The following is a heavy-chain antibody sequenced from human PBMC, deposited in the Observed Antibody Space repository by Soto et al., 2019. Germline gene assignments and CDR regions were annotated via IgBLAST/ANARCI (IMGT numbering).Heavy chain of an antibody. CDR3: ARVLVTAYCGGDCYSGAFDI. CDR2: IIPILGIA. D-gene: IGHD2-21*02. CDR1: GGTFSSYA. J-gene: IGHJ3*02. Sequence: ASVKVSCKASGGTFSSYAISWVRQAPGQGLEWMGRIIPILGIANYAQKFQGRVTITADKSTSTAYMELSSLRSEDTGVYYCARVLVTAYCGGDCYSGAFDIWGQGTMVTVSS. V-gene: IGHV1-69*04.